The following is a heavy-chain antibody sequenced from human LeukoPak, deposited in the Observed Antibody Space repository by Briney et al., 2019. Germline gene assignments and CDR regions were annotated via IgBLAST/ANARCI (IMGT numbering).Heavy chain of an antibody. CDR2: INPNSGGT. J-gene: IGHJ5*02. CDR1: GYTFTGYY. D-gene: IGHD3-10*01. V-gene: IGHV1-2*02. Sequence: ASVKVSCKASGYTFTGYYMHWVRQAPGQGLEWMGWINPNSGGTNYAQKFQGRVTMTRDTSISTAYMELSRLRPDDTAVYYCARAVPPFGGADNNWFDPWGQGTLVTVSS. CDR3: ARAVPPFGGADNNWFDP.